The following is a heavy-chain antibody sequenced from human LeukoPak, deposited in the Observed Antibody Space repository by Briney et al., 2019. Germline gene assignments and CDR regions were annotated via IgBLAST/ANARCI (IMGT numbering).Heavy chain of an antibody. CDR2: ISYDGTNK. Sequence: GGSLRLSCAASGFTFSKYGMHWVRQAPGKGLEGGAVISYDGTNKYYAESVKGRYTISRDNSRNTLYLQMNSLRAEDTAVYYCAKDVDIVLVVGTTLDYWGHGILVTASS. CDR1: GFTFSKYG. V-gene: IGHV3-30*18. J-gene: IGHJ4*01. D-gene: IGHD2-15*01. CDR3: AKDVDIVLVVGTTLDY.